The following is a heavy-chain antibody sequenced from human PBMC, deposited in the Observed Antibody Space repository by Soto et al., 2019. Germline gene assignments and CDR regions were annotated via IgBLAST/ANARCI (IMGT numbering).Heavy chain of an antibody. CDR1: WFPFYTHS. CDR3: ARDVDTTVFNFDS. Sequence: GAPRPSLSAPWFPFYTHSLSWGPPAAGKGRDGVSTINPTGGGRHSPDSMKGRFNIARKNSKNTVYLQINSLRAEDTAIYYCARDVDTTVFNFDSWGQGTLVTVSS. V-gene: IGHV3-23*01. CDR2: INPTGGGR. J-gene: IGHJ4*02. D-gene: IGHD5-18*01.